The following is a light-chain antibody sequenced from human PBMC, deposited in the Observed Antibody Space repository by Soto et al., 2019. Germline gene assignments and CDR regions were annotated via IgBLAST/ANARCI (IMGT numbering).Light chain of an antibody. V-gene: IGKV1-5*01. CDR1: QTISSW. Sequence: IQMPQSPITLSSSVRGRVPIPFRASQTISSWLAWYQQKPGKAPKLLISDASGLESGVPSRFSGSGSGTEFTLTISSLQPDDFATYYCQQYNSYSGTFGQGTKVDIK. CDR3: QQYNSYSGT. CDR2: DAS. J-gene: IGKJ1*01.